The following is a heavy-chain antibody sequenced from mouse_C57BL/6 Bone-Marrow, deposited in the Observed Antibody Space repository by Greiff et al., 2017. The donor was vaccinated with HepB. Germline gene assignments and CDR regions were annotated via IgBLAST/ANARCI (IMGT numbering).Heavy chain of an antibody. V-gene: IGHV1-84*01. J-gene: IGHJ2*01. CDR3: ARRTTVVATDDYFDY. CDR1: GYTFTDYY. D-gene: IGHD1-1*01. Sequence: VQLQQSGPELVKPGASVKISCKASGYTFTDYYINWVKQRPGQGLEWIGWIYPGSGNTKYNEKFKGKATLTVDTSSSTAYMQLSSLTSEDSAVYFFARRTTVVATDDYFDYWGQGTTLTVSS. CDR2: IYPGSGNT.